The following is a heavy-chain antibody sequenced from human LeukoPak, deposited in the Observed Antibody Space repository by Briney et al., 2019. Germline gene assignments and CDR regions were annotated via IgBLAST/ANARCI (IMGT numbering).Heavy chain of an antibody. Sequence: GGSLRLSCAASGFTFSNSAMHWVRQAPGKGLQWVSTISGAGGSTYYAESVKGRFTISRDNAKNTVFLQMNSLTAEDTAVYYCAKDDDSSWYDYVFDYWGRGSLVTVSS. J-gene: IGHJ4*02. D-gene: IGHD6-13*01. CDR2: ISGAGGST. CDR1: GFTFSNSA. CDR3: AKDDDSSWYDYVFDY. V-gene: IGHV3-23*01.